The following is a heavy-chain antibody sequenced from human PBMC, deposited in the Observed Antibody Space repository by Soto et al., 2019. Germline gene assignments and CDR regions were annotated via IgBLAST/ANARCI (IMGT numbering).Heavy chain of an antibody. Sequence: SSVKVSCKASGGTFSSYAISWVRQAPGQGLEWMGGIIPIFGTANYAQKFQGRVTITADESTSTAYMELSSLRSEDTAVYYCARDPAVTDALTLDYYYGLDLWGQGTTVTVSS. J-gene: IGHJ6*02. V-gene: IGHV1-69*13. CDR2: IIPIFGTA. CDR1: GGTFSSYA. CDR3: ARDPAVTDALTLDYYYGLDL. D-gene: IGHD4-4*01.